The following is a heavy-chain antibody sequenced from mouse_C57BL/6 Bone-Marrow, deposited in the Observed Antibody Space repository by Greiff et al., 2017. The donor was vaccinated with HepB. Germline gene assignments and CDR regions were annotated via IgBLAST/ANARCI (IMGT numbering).Heavy chain of an antibody. J-gene: IGHJ2*01. CDR1: GYTFTSYW. CDR2: IYPGSGST. V-gene: IGHV1-55*01. D-gene: IGHD1-1*01. Sequence: QVQLQQPGAELVKPGASVKMSCKASGYTFTSYWITWVKQRPGQGLEWIGDIYPGSGSTNYNEKFKSKATLTVDTSSSTAYMQLSSLTSEDSAVYYCARPITTVQIGDYWGQGTTLTVSS. CDR3: ARPITTVQIGDY.